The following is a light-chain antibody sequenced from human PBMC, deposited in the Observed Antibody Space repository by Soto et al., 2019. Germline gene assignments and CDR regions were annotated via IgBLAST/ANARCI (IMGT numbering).Light chain of an antibody. CDR1: QSVSSSY. J-gene: IGKJ5*01. Sequence: EIVLTQSPGTLSLSPGERATLSCRASQSVSSSYLAWYQQKPGQAPRLLIYGASTRATGVPDRFSGTGSGTEFTLTISSLKSEDYAVYYCQQYSSWPPITFGQGTRLEIK. CDR3: QQYSSWPPIT. CDR2: GAS. V-gene: IGKV3-20*01.